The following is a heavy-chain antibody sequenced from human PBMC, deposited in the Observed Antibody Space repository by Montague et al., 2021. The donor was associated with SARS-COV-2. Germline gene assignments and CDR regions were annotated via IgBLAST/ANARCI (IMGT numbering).Heavy chain of an antibody. Sequence: SETLSLTCTVSGGSINTPNHYWGWIRQPPGKGLEWIGSIYYSGSTYYNPSLKSRVTISVDTSKNQFSLKLSSVTAADTAVYYCARQEYYYDSSGYGRMDWFDPWGQGTLVTVSS. CDR2: IYYSGST. J-gene: IGHJ5*02. D-gene: IGHD3-22*01. CDR1: GGSINTPNHY. V-gene: IGHV4-39*01. CDR3: ARQEYYYDSSGYGRMDWFDP.